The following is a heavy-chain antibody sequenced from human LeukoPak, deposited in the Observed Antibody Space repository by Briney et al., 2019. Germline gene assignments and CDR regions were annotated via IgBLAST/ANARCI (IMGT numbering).Heavy chain of an antibody. Sequence: GASVKIFCKASGYTFTGYYMHWVRQAPGQGLEWMGWINPNSGGTNYAQKFQGRVTMTRDTSISTAYMELSRLRSDDTAVYYCARVPVAGPGVVDYWGQGTLVTVSS. CDR3: ARVPVAGPGVVDY. D-gene: IGHD6-19*01. CDR2: INPNSGGT. V-gene: IGHV1-2*02. CDR1: GYTFTGYY. J-gene: IGHJ4*02.